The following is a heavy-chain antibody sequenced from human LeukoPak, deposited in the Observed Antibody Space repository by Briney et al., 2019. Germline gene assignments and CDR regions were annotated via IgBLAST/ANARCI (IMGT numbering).Heavy chain of an antibody. V-gene: IGHV3-7*01. CDR2: IKEDGSEK. CDR1: GFSFSSHW. CDR3: AKDGVGATSLDC. Sequence: PGGSLRLSCAASGFSFSSHWMSWVRQAPGKGLEWVANIKEDGSEKYYVESVKGRFTISRDNAKNSLYLQMNSLRAEDTAVYYCAKDGVGATSLDCWGQGTLVTVSS. D-gene: IGHD1-26*01. J-gene: IGHJ4*02.